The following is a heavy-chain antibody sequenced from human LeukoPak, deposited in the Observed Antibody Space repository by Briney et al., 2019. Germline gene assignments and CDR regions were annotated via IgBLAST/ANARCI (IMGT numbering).Heavy chain of an antibody. D-gene: IGHD6-19*01. Sequence: PGGSLRLSCAASGFTFSSYAMSWVRQAPGKGLEWVSAISGSGGSTYYADSVKGRFTISGDNSKNTLYLQMNSLRAEDTAVYYCAKLLQDSSGCHENWGQGTLVTVSS. J-gene: IGHJ4*02. CDR3: AKLLQDSSGCHEN. CDR2: ISGSGGST. CDR1: GFTFSSYA. V-gene: IGHV3-23*01.